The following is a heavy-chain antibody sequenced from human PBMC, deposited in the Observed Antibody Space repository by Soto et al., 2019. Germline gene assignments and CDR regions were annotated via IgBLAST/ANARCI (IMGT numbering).Heavy chain of an antibody. Sequence: ETLRLSCAASGFAFSSYAMSWVRQAPGKGLKWISSISGSGTSTYYADSVKGRFTISRDNSKNTMYLQMNSLRAEDTALYFCAKENTPDYGDYVDYWGQGTLVTVSS. CDR3: AKENTPDYGDYVDY. J-gene: IGHJ4*02. CDR2: ISGSGTST. D-gene: IGHD4-17*01. CDR1: GFAFSSYA. V-gene: IGHV3-23*01.